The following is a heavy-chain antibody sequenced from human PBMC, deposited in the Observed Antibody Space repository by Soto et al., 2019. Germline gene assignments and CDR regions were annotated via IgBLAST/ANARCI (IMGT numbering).Heavy chain of an antibody. CDR2: VSAYTRNT. CDR1: GYTFTNYG. V-gene: IGHV1-18*01. Sequence: QVQLVQSGAEVKKPGASVKVSCKGSGYTFTNYGITWVRQAPGQGLEWMGWVSAYTRNTNYAQKFQDRVTMTTETYTGTAYMELRSLXXDXXXXXXXXRXXXXEPXPYWGQGTLLIVX. J-gene: IGHJ4*02. D-gene: IGHD1-1*01. CDR3: XRXXXXEPXPY.